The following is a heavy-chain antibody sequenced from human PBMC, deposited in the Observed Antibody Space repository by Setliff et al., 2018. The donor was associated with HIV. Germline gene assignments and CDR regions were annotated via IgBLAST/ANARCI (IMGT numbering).Heavy chain of an antibody. Sequence: ASVKVSCKTSGYDFTGYQIHWVRQAPGQGLEWLGWINPHTGATNYAQNFQGRVIMTREKSISTAYLDLSGLRSDDTAVYYCSKSMKFYYHGLDVWGPGTAVTVSS. CDR2: INPHTGAT. CDR1: GYDFTGYQ. J-gene: IGHJ6*02. CDR3: SKSMKFYYHGLDV. D-gene: IGHD2-8*01. V-gene: IGHV1-2*02.